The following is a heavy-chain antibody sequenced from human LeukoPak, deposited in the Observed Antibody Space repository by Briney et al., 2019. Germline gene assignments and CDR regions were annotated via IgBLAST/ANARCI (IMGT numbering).Heavy chain of an antibody. V-gene: IGHV3-48*01. D-gene: IGHD3-16*01. CDR2: ISTTSSLI. Sequence: PGGSLRLSCAASGFSFSRFNMNWVRQAPGKGLEWVSYISTTSSLIYYADSVKGRFTISRDNAKNSLYLQMNSLRAEDTAVYYCARHGNYAQGDYWGQGTLVTVSS. J-gene: IGHJ4*02. CDR3: ARHGNYAQGDY. CDR1: GFSFSRFN.